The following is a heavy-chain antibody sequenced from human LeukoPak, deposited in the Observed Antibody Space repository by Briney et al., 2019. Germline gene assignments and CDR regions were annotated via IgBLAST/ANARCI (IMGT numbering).Heavy chain of an antibody. Sequence: GGSLRLSCATSGFTFSNAWMSWVRQAPGKGLEWVSGISGGGGYTSYADSVKGRFTISRDNSKDTLYLQMNSLRAEDTAVYYCAKRIMVTGSNSFDSWGQGTLVTVSS. V-gene: IGHV3-23*01. D-gene: IGHD1-26*01. CDR2: ISGGGGYT. J-gene: IGHJ4*02. CDR3: AKRIMVTGSNSFDS. CDR1: GFTFSNAW.